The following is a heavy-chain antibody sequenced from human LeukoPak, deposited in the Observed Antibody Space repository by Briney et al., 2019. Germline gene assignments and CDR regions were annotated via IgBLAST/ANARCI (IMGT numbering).Heavy chain of an antibody. J-gene: IGHJ5*02. CDR1: GGSLSSSSYY. Sequence: SETLSLTCTVSGGSLSSSSYYWGWIRQPPGKGLEWIGSIYYSGSTYYNPSLKSRVTISVDTSKNQFTLKLSSVTAADTAVYYCARLEYWFDPWGQGTLVTVSS. CDR3: ARLEYWFDP. V-gene: IGHV4-39*01. CDR2: IYYSGST. D-gene: IGHD3-3*01.